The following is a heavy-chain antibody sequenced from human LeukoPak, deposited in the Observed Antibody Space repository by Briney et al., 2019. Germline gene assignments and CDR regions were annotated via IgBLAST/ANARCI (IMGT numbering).Heavy chain of an antibody. CDR2: INPNSGGT. D-gene: IGHD3-22*01. V-gene: IGHV1-2*02. CDR3: ARDGDYYDSSGYYPYYFDY. Sequence: ASVKVSCKASGYTFTGYYMHWVRQAPGQGLEWMGWINPNSGGTNYAQKFQGRVTMTRDTSISTAYMELSRLRSDDTAAYYCARDGDYYDSSGYYPYYFDYWGQGTLVTVSS. CDR1: GYTFTGYY. J-gene: IGHJ4*02.